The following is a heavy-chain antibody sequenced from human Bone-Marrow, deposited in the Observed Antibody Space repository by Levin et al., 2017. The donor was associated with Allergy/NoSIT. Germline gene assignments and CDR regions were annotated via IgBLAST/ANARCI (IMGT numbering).Heavy chain of an antibody. CDR2: ISHRGFT. J-gene: IGHJ3*02. V-gene: IGHV4-34*01. CDR1: GGSFGGYY. D-gene: IGHD4-17*01. Sequence: SETLSLTCAVYGGSFGGYYWSWIRQSPGKGLEWIGEISHRGFTTYNPSLESRVTMSVDTSTNHFSLNLNSVNAADTAMYYCAVFSLRYGAFDIWGQGTVVTVSS. CDR3: AVFSLRYGAFDI.